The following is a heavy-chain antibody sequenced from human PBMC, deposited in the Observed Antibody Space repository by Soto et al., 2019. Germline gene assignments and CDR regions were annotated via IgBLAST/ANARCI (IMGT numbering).Heavy chain of an antibody. CDR2: IYHSGST. V-gene: IGHV4-30-2*01. Sequence: SETLSLTCAVSGGSISSGGYSWSWIRQPPGKGLEWIGYIYHSGSTYYNPSLKSRVTISVDRSKNQFSLKLSSVTAADTAVYYCARYMIRLGRDGAFDIWGQGTMVTVSS. J-gene: IGHJ3*02. CDR1: GGSISSGGYS. D-gene: IGHD3-22*01. CDR3: ARYMIRLGRDGAFDI.